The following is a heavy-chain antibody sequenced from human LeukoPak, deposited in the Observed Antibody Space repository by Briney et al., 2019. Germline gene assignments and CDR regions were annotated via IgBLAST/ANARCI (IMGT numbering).Heavy chain of an antibody. Sequence: SETLSLTCTVSGGSISSYYWSWIRQPPGKGLEWIGYIYYSGSTNYNSSLKSRVTISVDTSKNQFSLKLSSVTAADTAVYYCARNIVVVPADIPDYYYYYMDVWGKGTTVTVS. CDR1: GGSISSYY. CDR3: ARNIVVVPADIPDYYYYYMDV. D-gene: IGHD2-2*01. J-gene: IGHJ6*03. CDR2: IYYSGST. V-gene: IGHV4-59*01.